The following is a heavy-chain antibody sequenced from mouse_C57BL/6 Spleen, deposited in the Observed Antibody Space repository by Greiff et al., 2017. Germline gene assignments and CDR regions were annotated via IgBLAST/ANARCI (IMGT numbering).Heavy chain of an antibody. CDR1: GYSITSGYY. CDR2: ISYDGSN. CDR3: ARDQDDYAWFAY. V-gene: IGHV3-6*01. D-gene: IGHD2-4*01. Sequence: QSGPGLVKPSQSLSLTCSVTGYSITSGYYWNWLRQFPGNKLEWVGYISYDGSNNYNPSLKNRISITRDTSKNQFFLKLNSVTTEDTATYYCARDQDDYAWFAYWGQGTLVTVSA. J-gene: IGHJ3*01.